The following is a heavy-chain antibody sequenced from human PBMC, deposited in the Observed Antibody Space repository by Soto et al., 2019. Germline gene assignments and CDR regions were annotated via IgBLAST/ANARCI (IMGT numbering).Heavy chain of an antibody. J-gene: IGHJ4*02. CDR1: GYTFTTYG. D-gene: IGHD2-2*01. CDR2: ISAYTENT. V-gene: IGHV1-18*01. Sequence: QVQLVQSGAEVKKPGASVKISCKASGYTFTTYGITWVRQAPGQGLEWMGGISAYTENTNYAQKFQGRVTVTTDTSTSTANMELRGLRSDDTAVYYWARVSERGPAVLFDYWGQGTLVTVSS. CDR3: ARVSERGPAVLFDY.